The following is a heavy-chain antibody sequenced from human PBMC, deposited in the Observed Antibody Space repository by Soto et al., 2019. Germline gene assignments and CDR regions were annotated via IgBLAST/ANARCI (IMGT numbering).Heavy chain of an antibody. CDR2: MNPNSGNT. V-gene: IGHV1-8*01. Sequence: ASVKVSCKASGYTFTSYDINWVRQATGQGLEWMGWMNPNSGNTGYAQKFQGRVTMTRNTSISTAYMELSSLRSEDTAVYYCARGPYQGYCSSTSCLTGVYGGQGTLVTVSS. J-gene: IGHJ4*02. D-gene: IGHD2-2*01. CDR3: ARGPYQGYCSSTSCLTGVY. CDR1: GYTFTSYD.